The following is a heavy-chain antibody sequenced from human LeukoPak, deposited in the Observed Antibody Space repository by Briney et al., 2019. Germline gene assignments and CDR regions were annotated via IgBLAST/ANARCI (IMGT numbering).Heavy chain of an antibody. J-gene: IGHJ6*02. CDR2: IYYGGST. D-gene: IGHD2-21*02. CDR1: GGSISSGDYY. Sequence: PSETLSLTCTVSGGSISSGDYYWSWIRQPPGKGLEWIGYIYYGGSTYYNPSLKSRVTISVDTSKNQFSLKLSSVTAADTAVYYCARYCGGDCPDYYYYGMDVWGQGTTVTVSS. V-gene: IGHV4-30-4*01. CDR3: ARYCGGDCPDYYYYGMDV.